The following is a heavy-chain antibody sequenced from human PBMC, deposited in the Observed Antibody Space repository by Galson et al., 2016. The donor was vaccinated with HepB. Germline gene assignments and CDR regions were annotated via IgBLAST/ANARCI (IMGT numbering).Heavy chain of an antibody. CDR2: IYPGDPDT. J-gene: IGHJ5*02. V-gene: IGHV5-51*03. CDR1: GYSFTTSW. D-gene: IGHD6-19*01. CDR3: ARRGTYSSGRGWFDP. Sequence: QSGAEVKKPGESLTISCKDSGYSFTTSWIAWVRQMPGKGLELMGIIYPGDPDTRYSPSFRGQVGISADKSTNTAYLQWSSLKTSDTATYYCARRGTYSSGRGWFDPWGQGTLVTVSP.